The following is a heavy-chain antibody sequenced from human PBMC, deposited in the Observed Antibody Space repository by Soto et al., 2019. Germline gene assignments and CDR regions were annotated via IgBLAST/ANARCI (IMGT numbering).Heavy chain of an antibody. D-gene: IGHD3-16*01. J-gene: IGHJ4*02. Sequence: PSETLSLTCAVSGGSISSGGYSWSWIRQPPGKGLEWIGYIYHSGSTYYNPSLKSRVTISVDRSKNQFSLKLSSVTAADTAVYYCARSHLRLVDYWGQGTLVTVSS. CDR2: IYHSGST. CDR1: GGSISSGGYS. V-gene: IGHV4-30-2*01. CDR3: ARSHLRLVDY.